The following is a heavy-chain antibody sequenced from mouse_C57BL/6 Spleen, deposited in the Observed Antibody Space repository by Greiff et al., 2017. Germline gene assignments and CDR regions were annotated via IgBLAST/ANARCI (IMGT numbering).Heavy chain of an antibody. CDR3: ARSGVDTTVVATDYYAMDY. D-gene: IGHD1-1*01. CDR1: GYSFTGYY. CDR2: INPSTGGT. J-gene: IGHJ4*01. Sequence: VQLKESGPELVKPGASVKISCKASGYSFTGYYMNWVKQSPEKSLEWIGEINPSTGGTTYNQKFKAKATLTVDKSSSKAYMQLKSLTSEDSAVYYCARSGVDTTVVATDYYAMDYGGQGTSGTVSS. V-gene: IGHV1-42*01.